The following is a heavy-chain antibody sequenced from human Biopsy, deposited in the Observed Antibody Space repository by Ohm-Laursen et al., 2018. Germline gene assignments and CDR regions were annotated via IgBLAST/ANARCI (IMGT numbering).Heavy chain of an antibody. J-gene: IGHJ4*02. V-gene: IGHV3-33*06. CDR2: IWYAGSNK. D-gene: IGHD2-8*01. CDR1: GFTFSSHA. CDR3: AKCMTGGSNYYFHH. Sequence: SLRLSCAASGFTFSSHAMSWVRQAPGTGLEWVAAIWYAGSNKNYADSVKGRFTISRDNSKNTLYLQMNSLRGEDTAVYYCAKCMTGGSNYYFHHCGQGTLVTVSS.